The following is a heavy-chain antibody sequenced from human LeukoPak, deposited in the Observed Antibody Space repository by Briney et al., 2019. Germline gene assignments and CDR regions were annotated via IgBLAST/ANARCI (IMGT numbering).Heavy chain of an antibody. J-gene: IGHJ4*02. CDR3: AKDDHGGSGWRDYFDQ. D-gene: IGHD6-19*01. CDR2: IGGGGTP. V-gene: IGHV3-23*01. Sequence: GASLRLSCAASGFTFSSYDMSWVRQAPGRGLEWVSAIGGGGTPYYADSVKGRFTISRDNSKNTLYLQMNSLRAEDTAVYYCAKDDHGGSGWRDYFDQWGQGTLVTVSS. CDR1: GFTFSSYD.